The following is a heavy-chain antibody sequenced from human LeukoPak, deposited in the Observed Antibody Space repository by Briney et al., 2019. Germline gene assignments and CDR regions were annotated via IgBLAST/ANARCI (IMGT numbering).Heavy chain of an antibody. V-gene: IGHV4-30-2*01. J-gene: IGHJ4*02. CDR3: ARGGMVRGVQSDY. CDR2: IYHSGST. CDR1: GGSISSGGYS. Sequence: SETLSLTCAVSGGSISSGGYSWSWIRQPPGKGLEWIGYIYHSGSTYYNPSLKSRVTISVDRSKNQFSLKLSSVTAADTAGYYCARGGMVRGVQSDYWGQGTLVTVSS. D-gene: IGHD3-10*01.